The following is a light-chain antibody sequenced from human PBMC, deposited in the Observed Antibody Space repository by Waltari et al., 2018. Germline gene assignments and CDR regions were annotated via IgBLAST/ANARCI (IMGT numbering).Light chain of an antibody. Sequence: DIVMTQSPDSLAVSLGERATINCKSSQSILYSSSNKNYLAWYQQKPGQPPKRLIYWASTRESGVPDRFSGSGSGTDFTLTISSLQAEDVAVYYCQQYYSTPGYTFGQGTKLEIK. CDR2: WAS. J-gene: IGKJ2*01. CDR1: QSILYSSSNKNY. CDR3: QQYYSTPGYT. V-gene: IGKV4-1*01.